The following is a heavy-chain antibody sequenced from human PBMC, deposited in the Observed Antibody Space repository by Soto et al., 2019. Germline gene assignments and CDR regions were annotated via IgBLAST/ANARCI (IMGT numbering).Heavy chain of an antibody. CDR3: ARLYTGYEAFDY. V-gene: IGHV4-30-4*01. J-gene: IGHJ4*02. CDR2: IYYSGST. Sequence: SETLSLTCSVSGGSINSGDYYWSWIRQSPGRGLEWIGYIYYSGSTYYNPSLKSRSTISIDTSKNQFFLDVDSVTAADTAVYYCARLYTGYEAFDYWGQGTLVTVSS. D-gene: IGHD5-12*01. CDR1: GGSINSGDYY.